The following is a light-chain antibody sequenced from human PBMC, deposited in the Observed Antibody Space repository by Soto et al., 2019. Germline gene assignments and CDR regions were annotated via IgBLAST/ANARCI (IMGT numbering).Light chain of an antibody. CDR3: QQYYSYPWT. Sequence: DIQMTQSPSTLSGSVGDRVTITCRASQTISSWLAWYQQKPGKAPKLLIYAASTLQSGVTSRFSGSGSGTDFTLTISCLQSEDFAAYYCQQYYSYPWTFGQGTKVDIK. CDR1: QTISSW. J-gene: IGKJ1*01. V-gene: IGKV1-5*01. CDR2: AAS.